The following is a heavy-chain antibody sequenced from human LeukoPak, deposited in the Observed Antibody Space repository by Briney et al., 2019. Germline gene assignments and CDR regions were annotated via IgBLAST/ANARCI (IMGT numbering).Heavy chain of an antibody. J-gene: IGHJ4*02. CDR1: GFTFSSYA. Sequence: PGGSLRLSCAASGFTFSSYAMHWVRQAPGKGLEWVAVISYDGSNKYYADSVKGRFTISRDNSKNTLYLQMNSLRAEDTAVYYRARTYDILTSHFDYWGQGTLVTVSS. CDR2: ISYDGSNK. CDR3: ARTYDILTSHFDY. V-gene: IGHV3-30-3*01. D-gene: IGHD3-9*01.